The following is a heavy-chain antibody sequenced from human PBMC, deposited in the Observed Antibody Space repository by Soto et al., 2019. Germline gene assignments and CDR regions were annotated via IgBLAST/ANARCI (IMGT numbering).Heavy chain of an antibody. J-gene: IGHJ5*02. CDR1: GGTFSSYT. CDR3: ARAYYDTSGYSLDP. D-gene: IGHD3-22*01. V-gene: IGHV1-69*02. Sequence: SVKVTCKDSGGTFSSYTITWVRQAPGEGLEWMGRIIPMFDIINYAQKFQGRVTITADKSTNTAYMELTSLKSDDTAVYYCARAYYDTSGYSLDPWGQGTLVTVSS. CDR2: IIPMFDII.